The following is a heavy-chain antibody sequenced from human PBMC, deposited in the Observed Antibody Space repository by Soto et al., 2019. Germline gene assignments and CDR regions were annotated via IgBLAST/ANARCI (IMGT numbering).Heavy chain of an antibody. J-gene: IGHJ5*02. D-gene: IGHD3-3*01. V-gene: IGHV1-58*01. CDR3: ARDYGRFLEWPWFAP. CDR1: GFTFTSSA. CDR2: IVVGSGNT. Sequence: ASVKVSCKASGFTFTSSAVQWVRQARGQRLEWIGWIVVGSGNTNYAQKFQDRVTMTRDISTSTAYMELRSLRSDDTAVYYCARDYGRFLEWPWFAPWGQGTLVTVSS.